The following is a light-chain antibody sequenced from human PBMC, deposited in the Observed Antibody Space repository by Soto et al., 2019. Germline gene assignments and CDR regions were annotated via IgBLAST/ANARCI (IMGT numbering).Light chain of an antibody. Sequence: EIVLTQSPGTLSLSPGERATLSCGASQSVSRSSLAWYHQKRGQXPRLLIHDASSRATGIPDRFSVNVSGTDLTLNLGRLEPEDGAVYEGQQYGGSPRTFDQGTKVDIK. V-gene: IGKV3-20*01. CDR2: DAS. CDR1: QSVSRSS. J-gene: IGKJ1*01. CDR3: QQYGGSPRT.